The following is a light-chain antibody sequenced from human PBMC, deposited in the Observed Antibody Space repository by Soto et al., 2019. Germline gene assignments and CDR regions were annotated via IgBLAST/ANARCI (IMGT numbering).Light chain of an antibody. Sequence: DIQMTQSPSTLSASVGDRVTITCRASQSISSWLAWYQQKPGKAPKLLIYDASSLESGVPSRFSGSGSGTEFTLTISSQQPDDFATYYCQQLGTFGQGTKVEIK. CDR2: DAS. V-gene: IGKV1-5*01. J-gene: IGKJ1*01. CDR1: QSISSW. CDR3: QQLGT.